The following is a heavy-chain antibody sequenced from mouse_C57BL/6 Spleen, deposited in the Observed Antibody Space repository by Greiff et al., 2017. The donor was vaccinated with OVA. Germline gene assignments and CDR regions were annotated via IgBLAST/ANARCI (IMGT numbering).Heavy chain of an antibody. V-gene: IGHV1-26*01. D-gene: IGHD1-1*01. J-gene: IGHJ4*01. Sequence: EVQLQQSGPELVKPGASVKISCKASGYTFTDYYMNWVKQSHGKSLEWIGDINPNNGGTSYNQKFKGKATLTVDKSSSTAYMEIRSLTSEDSAVYYCARFTTYAMDYWGQGTSVTGSS. CDR1: GYTFTDYY. CDR3: ARFTTYAMDY. CDR2: INPNNGGT.